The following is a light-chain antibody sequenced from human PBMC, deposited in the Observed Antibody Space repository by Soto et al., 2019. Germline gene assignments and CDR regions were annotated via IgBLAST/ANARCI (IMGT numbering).Light chain of an antibody. Sequence: EIVMTQSPATLSVSPGERATLSCRASQSVSSNLAWYQQKPGQAPSLLIYGASTRATGITARFSGSGSGTEFTLTISSLQSEDFAVYYCQQYNNWSPLTFGGGTKVDIK. CDR1: QSVSSN. J-gene: IGKJ4*01. CDR3: QQYNNWSPLT. CDR2: GAS. V-gene: IGKV3-15*01.